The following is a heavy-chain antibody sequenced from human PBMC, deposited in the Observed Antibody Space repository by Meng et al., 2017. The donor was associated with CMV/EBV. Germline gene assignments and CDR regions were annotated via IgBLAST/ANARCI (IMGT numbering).Heavy chain of an antibody. CDR1: GYSFTSYW. CDR2: IYPGDSDT. CDR3: ARSDCSSSSCYWFDP. J-gene: IGHJ5*02. D-gene: IGHD2-2*01. V-gene: IGHV5-51*01. Sequence: GGSLRLSCKGSGYSFTSYWIGWVRQMPGKGLEWVGLIYPGDSDTRYSPSFQGQVTISADKSTSTAYLQWSSLKASDTAMYYCARSDCSSSSCYWFDPWGQGTLVTVSS.